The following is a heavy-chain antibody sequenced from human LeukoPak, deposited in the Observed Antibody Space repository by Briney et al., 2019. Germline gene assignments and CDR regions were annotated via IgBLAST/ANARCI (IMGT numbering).Heavy chain of an antibody. CDR1: GGTFSSYA. CDR3: ARAPRIAAAPLHWFDP. D-gene: IGHD6-13*01. V-gene: IGHV1-69*13. J-gene: IGHJ5*02. Sequence: GASVKVSCKASGGTFSSYAISWVRQAPGQGLEWMGGIIPIFGTANYAQKFQGRVTITADESTSTAYMELSSLRSEDTAVYYCARAPRIAAAPLHWFDPWGQGTLVTVSS. CDR2: IIPIFGTA.